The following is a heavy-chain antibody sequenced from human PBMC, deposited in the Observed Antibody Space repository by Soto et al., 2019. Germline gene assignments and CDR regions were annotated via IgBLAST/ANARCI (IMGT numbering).Heavy chain of an antibody. J-gene: IGHJ6*03. CDR2: IYYSGST. D-gene: IGHD3-9*01. CDR1: GGSISSYY. CDR3: AWGLPYYDILTGYPYYYYYYMDV. Sequence: KTSETLSLTCTVSGGSISSYYWSWIRQPPGKGLEWIGYIYYSGSTNYNPSLKSRVTISVDTSKNQFSLKLSSVTAADTAVYYCAWGLPYYDILTGYPYYYYYYMDVWGKGTTVTVSS. V-gene: IGHV4-59*01.